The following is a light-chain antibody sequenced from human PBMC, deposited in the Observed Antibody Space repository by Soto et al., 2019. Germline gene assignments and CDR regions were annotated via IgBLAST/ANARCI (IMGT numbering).Light chain of an antibody. CDR2: EVS. Sequence: QLVLTQPASVSGSPGQSITISCTGTSSDVGTYNLVSWYQQHPGKAPKLMIYEVSKRPSGVSNRFSGSKSGNTASLTISGLQAEDEADYYCCSYAGSSTFDVVFGGGTKVTVL. J-gene: IGLJ2*01. CDR1: SSDVGTYNL. CDR3: CSYAGSSTFDVV. V-gene: IGLV2-23*02.